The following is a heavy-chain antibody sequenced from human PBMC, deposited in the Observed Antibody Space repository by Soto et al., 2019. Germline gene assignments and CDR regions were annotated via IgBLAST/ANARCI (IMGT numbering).Heavy chain of an antibody. Sequence: SETLSLTCTVSGGSISSGGYYWSWIRQHPGKGLEWIGYIYYSGSTYYNPSLKSRVTISVDTSKNQFSLKLSSVTAADTAVYYCAGGNIAVAGYYFDYWGQGTLVTVSS. J-gene: IGHJ4*02. CDR3: AGGNIAVAGYYFDY. CDR1: GGSISSGGYY. V-gene: IGHV4-31*03. D-gene: IGHD6-19*01. CDR2: IYYSGST.